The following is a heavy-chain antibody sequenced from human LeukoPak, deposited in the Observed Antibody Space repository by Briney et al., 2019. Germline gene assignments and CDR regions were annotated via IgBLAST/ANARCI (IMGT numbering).Heavy chain of an antibody. J-gene: IGHJ1*01. V-gene: IGHV4-30-4*08. D-gene: IGHD6-19*01. CDR2: IYYSGST. Sequence: SETLSLTCTVSGGSISSGDYYWSWIRQPPGKGLEWIGYIYYSGSTYYNPSLKSRVTISVDTSKNQFSLKLSSVTAADTAVYYCASDWKQWLSRGAEYFQHWGQGTLVTVSS. CDR1: GGSISSGDYY. CDR3: ASDWKQWLSRGAEYFQH.